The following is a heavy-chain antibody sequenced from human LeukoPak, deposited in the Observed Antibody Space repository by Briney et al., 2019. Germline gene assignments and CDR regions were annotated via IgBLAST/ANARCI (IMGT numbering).Heavy chain of an antibody. Sequence: GGSLRLSCAASGFTFSSYWMHWVRQAPGKGVVWVSRINSDGSSTSYADSVKGRFTISRDNAKNTLYLQMNSLRAEDTAVYYCARYCSGGSCYSGLDYWGQGTLVTVSS. CDR3: ARYCSGGSCYSGLDY. CDR2: INSDGSST. D-gene: IGHD2-15*01. V-gene: IGHV3-74*01. J-gene: IGHJ4*02. CDR1: GFTFSSYW.